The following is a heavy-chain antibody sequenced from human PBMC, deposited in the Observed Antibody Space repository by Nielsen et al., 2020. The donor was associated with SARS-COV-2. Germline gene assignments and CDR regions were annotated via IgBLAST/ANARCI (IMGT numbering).Heavy chain of an antibody. CDR1: RFTFSSYG. V-gene: IGHV3-30*18. CDR2: ISYDGSNK. D-gene: IGHD6-19*01. CDR3: AKDAQVGIYGMAVAGTLGYYDY. J-gene: IGHJ4*02. Sequence: SLNISCAASRFTFSSYGMHCVRQAPGKRLEWVAVISYDGSNKYYADFVKGRFTVSRDNSKNTLYLQMNSLKTEDTAVYYCAKDAQVGIYGMAVAGTLGYYDYWGQGTLVTVSS.